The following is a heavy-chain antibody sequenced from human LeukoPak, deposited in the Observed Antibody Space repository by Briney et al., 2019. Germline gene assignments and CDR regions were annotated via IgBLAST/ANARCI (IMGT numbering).Heavy chain of an antibody. D-gene: IGHD6-19*01. J-gene: IGHJ6*02. CDR1: GYTLTELS. CDR2: FDPEDGET. Sequence: ASVKVSCKVSGYTLTELSMHWVRQAPGKGLEWMGGFDPEDGETIYAQKFQGRVTMTEDTSTDTAYMELRSLRSDDTAVYYCARDCAGSGWVGYYYYGMDVWGQGTTVTVSS. V-gene: IGHV1-24*01. CDR3: ARDCAGSGWVGYYYYGMDV.